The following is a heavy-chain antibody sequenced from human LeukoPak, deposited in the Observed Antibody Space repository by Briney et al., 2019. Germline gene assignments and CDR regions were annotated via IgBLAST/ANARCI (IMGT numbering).Heavy chain of an antibody. Sequence: SQTLSLTCALSGDSVSSNSVTWNWIRQSPSRGLEWLGRTYYRSTWYNDYAVSVRGRITVNPDTSKNQFSLHLNSVTPEDTAVYYCARRLTQYDCFDPWGQGILVTVSS. J-gene: IGHJ5*02. D-gene: IGHD2-2*01. CDR2: TYYRSTWYN. CDR3: ARRLTQYDCFDP. V-gene: IGHV6-1*01. CDR1: GDSVSSNSVT.